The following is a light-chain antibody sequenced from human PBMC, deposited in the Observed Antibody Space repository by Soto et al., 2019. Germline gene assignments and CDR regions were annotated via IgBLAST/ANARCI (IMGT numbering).Light chain of an antibody. CDR1: QDIGAY. CDR2: AAS. V-gene: IGKV1-39*01. CDR3: QHSYSTRT. Sequence: DIQMTQSPSSLSASIGDRVTISCRASQDIGAYVNWYQHKQGKAPRVLMYAASNLKSGVPPRFGGSGVVRDFTLTSSDLQPEDFATYYCQHSYSTRTIGQGTKVERK. J-gene: IGKJ1*01.